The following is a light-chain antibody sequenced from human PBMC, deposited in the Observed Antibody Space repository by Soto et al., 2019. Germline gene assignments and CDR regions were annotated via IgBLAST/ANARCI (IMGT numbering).Light chain of an antibody. CDR2: ATS. CDR1: QDFQND. J-gene: IGKJ4*01. CDR3: LQDYSYPAT. Sequence: AVHMTQSPSSLSASLGDRVTITCRASQDFQNDLGWYQQQPGKAPKLLIYATSTLQSGVPSRFSGSGSGTDFTLTINSLQPEDFATYYCLQDYSYPATFGAGTKVDIK. V-gene: IGKV1-6*01.